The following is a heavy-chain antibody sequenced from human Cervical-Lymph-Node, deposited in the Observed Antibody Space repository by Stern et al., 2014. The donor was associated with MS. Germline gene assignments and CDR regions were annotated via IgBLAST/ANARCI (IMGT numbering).Heavy chain of an antibody. CDR3: MGVGDAMDV. V-gene: IGHV3-30*03. CDR2: ISFVGSNK. Sequence: QEQLVESGGGVVQPGRSLRLSCAASGFSISSLGMHWVRQAPGKGLEWVAVISFVGSNKKYGDAVKGRFSISSDNSNNTMYLQMNSLRPEDTAVYYCMGVGDAMDVWGQGTTVIVS. CDR1: GFSISSLG. J-gene: IGHJ6*02.